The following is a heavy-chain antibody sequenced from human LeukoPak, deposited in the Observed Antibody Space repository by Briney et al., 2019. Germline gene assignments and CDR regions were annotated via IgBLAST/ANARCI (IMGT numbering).Heavy chain of an antibody. Sequence: GGSLRLSCAASGFTFSSYSMNWVRQAPGKGLEWVSSISSSSSYIYFADSVKGRFTISRDNAKNSLYLQMNSLRAEDTAVYYCARPAVEYYFDYWGQGTLVTVSS. J-gene: IGHJ4*02. CDR1: GFTFSSYS. CDR2: ISSSSSYI. D-gene: IGHD2-2*01. V-gene: IGHV3-21*01. CDR3: ARPAVEYYFDY.